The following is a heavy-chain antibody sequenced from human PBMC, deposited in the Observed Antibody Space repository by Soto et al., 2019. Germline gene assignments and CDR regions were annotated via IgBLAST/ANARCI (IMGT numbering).Heavy chain of an antibody. J-gene: IGHJ4*02. CDR3: AKRSSSWVFDY. D-gene: IGHD6-13*01. Sequence: GGSLRLSCAASGFTFSSYAMNWVRQAPGKGLEWVSVISGSGDSTYYADSVKGRFTISRDKSKNTLYLQMNSLRAEDTAVYYCAKRSSSWVFDYWGQGTLVTSPQ. V-gene: IGHV3-23*01. CDR2: ISGSGDST. CDR1: GFTFSSYA.